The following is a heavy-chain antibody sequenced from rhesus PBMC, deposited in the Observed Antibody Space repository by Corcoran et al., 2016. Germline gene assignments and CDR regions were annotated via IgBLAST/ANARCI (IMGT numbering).Heavy chain of an antibody. V-gene: IGHV4-122*02. D-gene: IGHD4-29*01. Sequence: QVQLQESGPGLVKPSETLSLTCAVSGYSISGYYWSWIRQAPGKGLEWIGYITYSGSTSYNPSLKSRVNISRDTSKNQFSLKLSSVTAADTAGYYCARDITVAGGFDYWGQGVLVTVSS. J-gene: IGHJ4*01. CDR3: ARDITVAGGFDY. CDR1: GYSISGYY. CDR2: ITYSGST.